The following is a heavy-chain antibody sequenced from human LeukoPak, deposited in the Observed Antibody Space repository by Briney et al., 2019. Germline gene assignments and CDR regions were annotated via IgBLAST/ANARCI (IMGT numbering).Heavy chain of an antibody. J-gene: IGHJ4*02. CDR2: IYYSGST. CDR1: GGSISSHY. Sequence: PSETLSLTCTVSGGSISSHYWSWIRQPPGKGLEWIGYIYYSGSTNYNPSLKSRVTISVDTSKNQFSLKLSSVTAADTAVYYCASLWSGTGPPYLDYWGQGTLVTVSS. CDR3: ASLWSGTGPPYLDY. V-gene: IGHV4-59*11. D-gene: IGHD3-3*01.